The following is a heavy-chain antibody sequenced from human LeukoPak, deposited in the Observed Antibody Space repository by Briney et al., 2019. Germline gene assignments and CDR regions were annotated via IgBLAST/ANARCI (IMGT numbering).Heavy chain of an antibody. CDR1: GYTFTGYY. J-gene: IGHJ4*02. V-gene: IGHV1-2*02. CDR3: ASDYYDSSGSTIGY. Sequence: GASVKLSCKASGYTFTGYYMHWVRQAPGQGLEWMGWINPNSGGTNYAQKFQGRVTMTRDTSISTAYMELSRLRSDDTAVYYCASDYYDSSGSTIGYWGQGTLVTVSS. D-gene: IGHD3-22*01. CDR2: INPNSGGT.